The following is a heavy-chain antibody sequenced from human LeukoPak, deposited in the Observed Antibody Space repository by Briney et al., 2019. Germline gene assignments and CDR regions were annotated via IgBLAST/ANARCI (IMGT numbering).Heavy chain of an antibody. J-gene: IGHJ3*01. D-gene: IGHD1-26*01. CDR3: ASVGTTTHAFDF. V-gene: IGHV4-31*03. Sequence: SQTLSLTCTVSGDSIPSGAYCLSWIRQHPGKGLEWLGHIYGSGSTYYNPSLMSRVTISVDTSKNQLSLKLRFVTAADTAVYYCASVGTTTHAFDFWGQGTMVTVSS. CDR1: GDSIPSGAYC. CDR2: IYGSGST.